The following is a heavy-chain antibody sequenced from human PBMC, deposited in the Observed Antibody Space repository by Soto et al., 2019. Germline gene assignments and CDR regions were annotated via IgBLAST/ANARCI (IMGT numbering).Heavy chain of an antibody. J-gene: IGHJ3*02. CDR2: IRSKANSYAT. CDR1: GFTFSGSA. V-gene: IGHV3-73*01. CDR3: TRHIPLYFDPDDAFDI. D-gene: IGHD2-21*01. Sequence: GGSLSLSCAASGFTFSGSAMPWVRQASGKGLEWVGRIRSKANSYATAYAASVKGRFTISRDDSKNTAYLQVNSLKTEDTAVYYCTRHIPLYFDPDDAFDIWGQGTMVTVSS.